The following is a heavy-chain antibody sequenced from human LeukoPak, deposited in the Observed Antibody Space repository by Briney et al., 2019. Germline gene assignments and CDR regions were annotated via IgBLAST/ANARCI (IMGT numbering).Heavy chain of an antibody. Sequence: PGGSLRLSCAASGFTFSDYYMSWIRQAPGKGLQWVSYISRTGGTIYYADSAKGRFTISRDNTKNSLYLQMNSLRAEDTAVYYCARASWCSGGSCVFDYWGQGTLVTVSS. J-gene: IGHJ4*02. CDR2: ISRTGGTI. V-gene: IGHV3-11*01. CDR1: GFTFSDYY. D-gene: IGHD2-15*01. CDR3: ARASWCSGGSCVFDY.